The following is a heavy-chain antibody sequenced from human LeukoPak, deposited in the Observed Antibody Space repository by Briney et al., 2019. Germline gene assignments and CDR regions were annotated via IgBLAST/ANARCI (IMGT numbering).Heavy chain of an antibody. Sequence: PGGSLRLSCAASGFTFSSYSMNLVRQAPGKGLEWVSYISSSSSTIYYADSVKGRFTISRDNSKNTLYLQMSSLRAEDTALYYCAKYNSDWYDDYWGQGTLVTVSS. CDR3: AKYNSDWYDDY. D-gene: IGHD6-19*01. J-gene: IGHJ4*02. CDR1: GFTFSSYS. V-gene: IGHV3-48*01. CDR2: ISSSSSTI.